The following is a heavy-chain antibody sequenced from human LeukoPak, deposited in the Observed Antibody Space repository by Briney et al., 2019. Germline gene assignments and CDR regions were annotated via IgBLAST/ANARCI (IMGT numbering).Heavy chain of an antibody. D-gene: IGHD3-22*01. J-gene: IGHJ4*02. CDR3: ARNRNYYDSSGSRDGLGY. V-gene: IGHV1-69*06. Sequence: GASVKVSCKASGGTFSSCAISWVRQAPGQGREWMGGIIPIFGTANYAQKFQGRVMITADKSTSTAYMELSSLRSEDTAVYYCARNRNYYDSSGSRDGLGYWGQGTLVTVSS. CDR1: GGTFSSCA. CDR2: IIPIFGTA.